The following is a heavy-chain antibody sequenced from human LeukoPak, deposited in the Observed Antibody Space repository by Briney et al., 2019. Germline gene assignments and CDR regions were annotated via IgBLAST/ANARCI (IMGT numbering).Heavy chain of an antibody. CDR2: IIPIFGTA. CDR1: GGTFSGYA. V-gene: IGHV1-69*06. CDR3: ARETNGYSSSWWYNWFDP. Sequence: SVKVSCKASGGTFSGYAISWVRQAPGQGLEWMGGIIPIFGTANYAQKFQGRVTITADKSTSTAYMELSSLRSEDTAVYYCARETNGYSSSWWYNWFDPWGQGTLVTVSS. D-gene: IGHD6-13*01. J-gene: IGHJ5*02.